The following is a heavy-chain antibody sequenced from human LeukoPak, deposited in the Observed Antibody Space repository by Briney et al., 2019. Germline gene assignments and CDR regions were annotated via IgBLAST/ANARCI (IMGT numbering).Heavy chain of an antibody. Sequence: SETLSLTCTVSGGSISSYYWSWIRQPPGKGLEWIGYIYYSGSTNYNPSHKSRVTISVDTSKNQFSLKLSSVTAADTAVYYCARGLAYCGGDCYSTAHDYWGQGTLVTVSS. D-gene: IGHD2-21*02. V-gene: IGHV4-59*12. CDR1: GGSISSYY. CDR2: IYYSGST. CDR3: ARGLAYCGGDCYSTAHDY. J-gene: IGHJ4*02.